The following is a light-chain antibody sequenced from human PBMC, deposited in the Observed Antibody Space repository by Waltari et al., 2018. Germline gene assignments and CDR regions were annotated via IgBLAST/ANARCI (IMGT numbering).Light chain of an antibody. CDR2: DAS. Sequence: DVQMTQAPSSLSASVGDRVIITCQASQDIEKHLNWYQQKPGKAPKLLIYDASNLETGVPLRFSGSRSRTDFTFTISSLQPEDVATYYCQQYDNIPHTFGQGTTLEIK. V-gene: IGKV1-33*01. CDR1: QDIEKH. J-gene: IGKJ2*01. CDR3: QQYDNIPHT.